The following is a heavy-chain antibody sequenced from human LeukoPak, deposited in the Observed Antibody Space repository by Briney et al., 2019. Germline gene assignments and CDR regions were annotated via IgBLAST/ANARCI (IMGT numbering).Heavy chain of an antibody. CDR2: MHPGGTT. Sequence: SETLSLTCTVSGDSVSNYYWSWIRQSPGKGLEWIAFMHPGGTTKYSPSLMSRVAMSVDTSNNQFSLTLPSLTAADTAVYYCARYGVVIASTFYYMDVWGKGTAVTVSS. J-gene: IGHJ6*03. CDR3: ARYGVVIASTFYYMDV. D-gene: IGHD2-15*01. V-gene: IGHV4-59*02. CDR1: GDSVSNYY.